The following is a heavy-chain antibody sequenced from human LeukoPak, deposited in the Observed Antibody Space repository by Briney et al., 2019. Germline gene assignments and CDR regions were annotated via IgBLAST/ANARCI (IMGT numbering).Heavy chain of an antibody. V-gene: IGHV3-30-3*01. CDR1: GFTFSSYA. CDR2: ISYDGSNK. J-gene: IGHJ4*02. CDR3: ARGLGVTDYFDY. Sequence: GRSLRLSCAASGFTFSSYAMHWVRQAPGKGLEWVAVISYDGSNKYYADSVKGRFTISRDNSKNTLSLQMNSLRAEDTAVYYCARGLGVTDYFDYWGQGTLVTVSS. D-gene: IGHD2-21*02.